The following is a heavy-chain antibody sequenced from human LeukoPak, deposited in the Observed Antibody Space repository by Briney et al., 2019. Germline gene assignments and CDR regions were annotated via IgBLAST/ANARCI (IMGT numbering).Heavy chain of an antibody. Sequence: PGGSLRLSCAASGFSFSNFGMHWVRQAPGKGLEWVAIISYDGSDTYYTDSVKGRFTISRDNSKNTLYLQMNSLRAEDTAVYYCASARVVEVLATPTALDYWGQGTLVTVSS. CDR2: ISYDGSDT. CDR1: GFSFSNFG. V-gene: IGHV3-30*03. J-gene: IGHJ4*02. CDR3: ASARVVEVLATPTALDY. D-gene: IGHD2-2*01.